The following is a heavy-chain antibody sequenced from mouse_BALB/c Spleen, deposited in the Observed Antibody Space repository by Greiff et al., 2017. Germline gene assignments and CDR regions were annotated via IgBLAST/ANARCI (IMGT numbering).Heavy chain of an antibody. CDR3: ARDGGSRYYAMDY. CDR1: GFTFSDYY. Sequence: EVHLVESGGGLVKPGGSLKLSCAASGFTFSDYYMYWVRQTPEKRLEWVATISDGGSYTYYPDSVKGRFTISRDNAKNNLYLQMSSLKSEDTAMYYCARDGGSRYYAMDYWGQGTSVTVSS. J-gene: IGHJ4*01. V-gene: IGHV5-4*02. CDR2: ISDGGSYT.